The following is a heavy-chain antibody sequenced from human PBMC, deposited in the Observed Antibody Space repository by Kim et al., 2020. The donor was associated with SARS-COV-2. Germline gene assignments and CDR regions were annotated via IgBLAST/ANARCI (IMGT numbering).Heavy chain of an antibody. CDR3: AKDVAAYRFHCFDH. D-gene: IGHD2-15*01. Sequence: GGSLRLSCAASGFAFRDSAMHWVRQRPGKGLEWVADIRISSSILYYGESVKGRFTISRDDAKNSLYLEMNNLSADDTAFYFCAKDVAAYRFHCFDHWGQG. J-gene: IGHJ5*02. V-gene: IGHV3-48*04. CDR2: IRISSSIL. CDR1: GFAFRDSA.